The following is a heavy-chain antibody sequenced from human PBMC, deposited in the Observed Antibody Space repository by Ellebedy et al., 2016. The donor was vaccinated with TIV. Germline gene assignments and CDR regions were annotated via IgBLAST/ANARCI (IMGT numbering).Heavy chain of an antibody. V-gene: IGHV1-2*02. CDR2: INPNSGGT. D-gene: IGHD6-19*01. CDR3: ARGLAVAGTSHY. Sequence: ASVKVSCKASGYTFTSYYMHWVRQAPGQGLEWMGWINPNSGGTTYAQKFQGRVTMTRDTSISTAYMELSRLRSDDTAVYYCARGLAVAGTSHYWGQGTLVTVSS. J-gene: IGHJ4*02. CDR1: GYTFTSYY.